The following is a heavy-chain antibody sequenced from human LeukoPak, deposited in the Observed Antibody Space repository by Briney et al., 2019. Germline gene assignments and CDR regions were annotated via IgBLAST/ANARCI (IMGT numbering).Heavy chain of an antibody. D-gene: IGHD2-2*01. CDR3: ARDRGRYCSSTSCLLGRWGIYYMDV. J-gene: IGHJ6*03. V-gene: IGHV3-48*01. CDR2: ISSSSSTI. CDR1: GFTFSSYS. Sequence: GGSLRLSCAASGFTFSSYSMNWVRQAPGKGLEWVSYISSSSSTIYYADSVKGRFTIFRDNAKNSLYLQMNSLRAEDTAVYYCARDRGRYCSSTSCLLGRWGIYYMDVWGKGTTVTVSS.